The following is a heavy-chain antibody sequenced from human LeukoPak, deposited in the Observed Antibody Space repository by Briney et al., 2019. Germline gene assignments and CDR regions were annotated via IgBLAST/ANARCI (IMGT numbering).Heavy chain of an antibody. V-gene: IGHV1-2*02. CDR1: GYTFTGYY. D-gene: IGHD2-15*01. CDR2: INPNSGGT. CDR3: ARDSRYCSGGSCYPNWFDP. Sequence: ASVKVSCKASGYTFTGYYMHWVRQAPGQGLEWMGWINPNSGGTNYAQKFQGRVTMTRDTSISTAYMELCRLRSDDTAVYYCARDSRYCSGGSCYPNWFDPWGQGTLVTVSS. J-gene: IGHJ5*02.